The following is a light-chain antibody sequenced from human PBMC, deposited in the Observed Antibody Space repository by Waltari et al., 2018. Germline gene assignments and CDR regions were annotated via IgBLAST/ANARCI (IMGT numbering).Light chain of an antibody. CDR1: SSDVGNYNL. CDR2: DDN. Sequence: SALTQPASVSGSPGQSITISCTGTSSDVGNYNLVSWYQQYPGKAPKVMIYDDNRRPAVFSGRFVGSKSGNTASLTISGVQAEDEADSYCCSYAGSYTWVFGGGTKLTVL. V-gene: IGLV2-23*01. CDR3: CSYAGSYTWV. J-gene: IGLJ3*02.